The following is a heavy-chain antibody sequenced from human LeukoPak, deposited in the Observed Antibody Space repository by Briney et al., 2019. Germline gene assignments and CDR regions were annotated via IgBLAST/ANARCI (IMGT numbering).Heavy chain of an antibody. V-gene: IGHV1-2*02. CDR2: INPHSGGI. CDR1: GYTFTAYY. D-gene: IGHD3-10*01. Sequence: ASVKVSCKASGYTFTAYYVHWVRQAPGQGLEWMGWINPHSGGINYAPKFQGRVSMTRDTSISTAYMELSRLLSDDTAVYFCARGGYYGSGSFPDYWGQGTLVTVSS. CDR3: ARGGYYGSGSFPDY. J-gene: IGHJ4*02.